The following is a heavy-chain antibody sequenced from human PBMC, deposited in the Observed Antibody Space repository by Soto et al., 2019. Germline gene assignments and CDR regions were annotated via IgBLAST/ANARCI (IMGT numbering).Heavy chain of an antibody. D-gene: IGHD2-15*01. CDR2: IYSGGST. J-gene: IGHJ4*02. V-gene: IGHV3-53*04. Sequence: GGSLRLSWAASGFTXSSNYMSWVRQAPGKGLEWVSVIYSGGSTYYADSVKGRFTISRHNSKNTLYLQMNSLRAEDTAVYYCARDSSSGYCSGGSCQPVWGQGTLVTVSS. CDR1: GFTXSSNY. CDR3: ARDSSSGYCSGGSCQPV.